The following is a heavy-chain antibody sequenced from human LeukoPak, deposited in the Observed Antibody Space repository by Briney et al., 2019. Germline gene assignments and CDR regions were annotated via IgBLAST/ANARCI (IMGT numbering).Heavy chain of an antibody. CDR1: GYTFTSYW. J-gene: IGHJ4*02. D-gene: IGHD1-26*01. Sequence: GESLKISGKGSGYTFTSYWIAWVRQMPGKGLEWMGIIYPGDSDTRYSPSFQGQVTISADKSISTAYLQWSSLQASDTAMYYCARHQEVSGSYGYWGQGTLVTVSS. CDR2: IYPGDSDT. V-gene: IGHV5-51*01. CDR3: ARHQEVSGSYGY.